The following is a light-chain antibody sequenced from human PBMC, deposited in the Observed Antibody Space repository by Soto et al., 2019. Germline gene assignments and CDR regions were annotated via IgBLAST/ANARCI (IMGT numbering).Light chain of an antibody. CDR3: SSFTNTYSYG. CDR2: DVS. CDR1: SGDVGAYNY. J-gene: IGLJ1*01. Sequence: QSVLTQPASVSGSPGQSITISCTGTSGDVGAYNYVSWYQQHPGKAPRLMIYDVSNRPSGASNRFSGSKSGNTASLTISGLQAEDEADYYCSSFTNTYSYGFGTWNKLTVL. V-gene: IGLV2-14*01.